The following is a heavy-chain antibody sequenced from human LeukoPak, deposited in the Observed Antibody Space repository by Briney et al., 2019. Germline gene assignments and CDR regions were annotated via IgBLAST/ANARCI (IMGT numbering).Heavy chain of an antibody. CDR1: GYSFTNYW. CDR3: ARSFRGSGWYIDN. J-gene: IGHJ4*02. CDR2: IYPGDSDT. Sequence: GESLKISCQGSGYSFTNYWIGWVRQIPGTGMEWMGIIYPGDSDTIYNPSFQGQVTISVDKSITTAYLQWSSLKASDTATYYCARSFRGSGWYIDNWGQGTLVTVSS. D-gene: IGHD6-25*01. V-gene: IGHV5-51*01.